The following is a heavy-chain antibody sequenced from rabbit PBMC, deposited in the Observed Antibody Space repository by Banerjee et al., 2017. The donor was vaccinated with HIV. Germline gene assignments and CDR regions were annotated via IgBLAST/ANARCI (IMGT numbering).Heavy chain of an antibody. D-gene: IGHD3-1*01. V-gene: IGHV1S40*01. J-gene: IGHJ2*01. CDR3: ARGVHTAGAGWRDGFDP. CDR2: INTGSSSST. Sequence: QSLEESGGDLVKPGASLTLTCTASGFSLSISYWICWARQAPGKGLEWIACINTGSSSSTWYATWAKGRFTISKTSSTTVTLQMTSLSAADTATYFCARGVHTAGAGWRDGFDPWGPGTLVTVS. CDR1: GFSLSISYW.